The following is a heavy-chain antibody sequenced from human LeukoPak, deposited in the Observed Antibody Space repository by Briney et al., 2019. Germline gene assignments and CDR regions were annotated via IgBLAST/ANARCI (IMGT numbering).Heavy chain of an antibody. V-gene: IGHV3-53*01. CDR1: GFTVSSTY. D-gene: IGHD2-2*01. CDR3: AREDQGASWIYYFDY. J-gene: IGHJ4*02. Sequence: GGSLRLSCAASGFTVSSTYMAWVRQAPGRGLEWVSIIYSGGTTYYADSVKGRFTISRDNSKNTLYLQMNSLRAEDTAVYYCAREDQGASWIYYFDYWGQGTLVTVSS. CDR2: IYSGGTT.